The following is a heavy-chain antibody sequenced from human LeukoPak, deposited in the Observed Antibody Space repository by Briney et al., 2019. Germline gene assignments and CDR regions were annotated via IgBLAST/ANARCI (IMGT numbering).Heavy chain of an antibody. CDR1: GFTFGDYA. D-gene: IGHD3-16*02. V-gene: IGHV3-11*01. Sequence: GGSLRLSCSASGFTFGDYAMTWFRQAPGKGPEWVSYISSSGSTIYYADSVKGRFTISRDNAKNSLYLQMNSLRAEDTAVYYCARVNDYVWGSYRPYYFDYWGQGTLVTVSS. J-gene: IGHJ4*02. CDR2: ISSSGSTI. CDR3: ARVNDYVWGSYRPYYFDY.